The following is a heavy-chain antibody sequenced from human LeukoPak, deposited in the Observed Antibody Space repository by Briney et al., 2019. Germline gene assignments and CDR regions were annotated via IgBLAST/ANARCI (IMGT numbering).Heavy chain of an antibody. CDR3: ARDSSLYYDILTGYYTVGDAFDI. V-gene: IGHV3-33*01. CDR1: GFTFSSHG. D-gene: IGHD3-9*01. Sequence: GGSLRLSCAASGFTFSSHGMHWVRQAPGKGPEWVAVIWYDGSNKYYADSVKGRFTISRDNSKNTLYLQMNSLRAEDTAVYYCARDSSLYYDILTGYYTVGDAFDIWGQGTMVTVSS. J-gene: IGHJ3*02. CDR2: IWYDGSNK.